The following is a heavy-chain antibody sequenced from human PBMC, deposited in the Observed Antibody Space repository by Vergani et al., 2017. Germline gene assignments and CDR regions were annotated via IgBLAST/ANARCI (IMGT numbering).Heavy chain of an antibody. CDR3: AKVLPGSGWYXFDY. CDR1: GFTFSSYG. Sequence: QVQLVESGGGVVQPGRSLRLSCAASGFTFSSYGMHWVRQAPGKGLEWVAVISYDGSNKYYADSVKGRFTISRDNSKNTLYLQMNSLRAEDTAVYYCAKVLPGSGWYXFDYWGQGTLVTVSS. CDR2: ISYDGSNK. J-gene: IGHJ4*02. D-gene: IGHD6-19*01. V-gene: IGHV3-30*18.